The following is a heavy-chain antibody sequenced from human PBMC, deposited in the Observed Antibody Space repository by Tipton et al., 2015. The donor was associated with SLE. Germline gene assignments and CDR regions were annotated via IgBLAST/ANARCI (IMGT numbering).Heavy chain of an antibody. CDR3: AREVEGYSSGWYYWYHYMDV. D-gene: IGHD6-19*01. CDR2: INHSGST. CDR1: GGSFSGYY. Sequence: TLSLTCAVYGGSFSGYYWSWIRQPPGKGLEWIGEINHSGSTNYNPSLKSRVSISIDTSKNQFSLKLRSVTAADTAVYYCAREVEGYSSGWYYWYHYMDVWGKGTTVTVSS. V-gene: IGHV4-34*01. J-gene: IGHJ6*03.